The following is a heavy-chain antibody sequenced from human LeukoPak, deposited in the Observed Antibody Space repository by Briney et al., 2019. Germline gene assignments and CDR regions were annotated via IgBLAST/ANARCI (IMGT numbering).Heavy chain of an antibody. Sequence: GGSLRLSCAASGFTFSSYSMNWVRQAPGKGLEWVSSISSSSSCIYYADSVKGRFTISRDNAKNSLYLQMNSLRAEDTAVYYCARGSTLRGVIPWFDPWGQGTLVTVSS. V-gene: IGHV3-21*01. D-gene: IGHD3-10*01. CDR3: ARGSTLRGVIPWFDP. J-gene: IGHJ5*02. CDR2: ISSSSSCI. CDR1: GFTFSSYS.